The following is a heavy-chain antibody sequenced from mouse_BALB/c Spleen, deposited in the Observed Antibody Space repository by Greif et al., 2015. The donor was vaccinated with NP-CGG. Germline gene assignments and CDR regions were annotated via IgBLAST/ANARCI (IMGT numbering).Heavy chain of an antibody. CDR3: ARRDWYFDV. CDR1: GFNIKDTY. CDR2: IDPANGNT. J-gene: IGHJ1*01. V-gene: IGHV14-3*02. Sequence: EVMLVESGAELVKPGASVKLSCTASGFNIKDTYMHWVKQRPEQGLEWIGRIDPANGNTKYDPKFQGKATITADTSSNTAYLQLSSLTSEDTAVYYCARRDWYFDVWGAGTTVTVSS.